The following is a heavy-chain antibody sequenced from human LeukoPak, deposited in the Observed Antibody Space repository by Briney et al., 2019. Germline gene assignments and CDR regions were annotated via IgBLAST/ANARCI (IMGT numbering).Heavy chain of an antibody. D-gene: IGHD4-17*01. CDR2: ISSSSSYI. Sequence: GGSLRLSCAASGFTFSSYSMNWVREAPGKGLEWVSSISSSSSYIYYADSVKGRFTISRDNAKNSLYLQMNSLRAEDTAVYYCARDPTVHYGDHRLWDYWGQGTLVTVSS. V-gene: IGHV3-21*01. CDR1: GFTFSSYS. J-gene: IGHJ4*02. CDR3: ARDPTVHYGDHRLWDY.